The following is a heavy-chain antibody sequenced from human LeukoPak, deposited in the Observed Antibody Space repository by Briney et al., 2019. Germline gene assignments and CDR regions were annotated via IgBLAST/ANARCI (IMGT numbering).Heavy chain of an antibody. V-gene: IGHV4-34*01. D-gene: IGHD6-13*01. CDR3: ARGLGAAAGRGTRYFDY. CDR2: INHSGST. Sequence: SETLSLTCAVYGGSFSGYYWSWIRQPPGKGLEWIGEINHSGSTNYNPSLKSRVTISVATSKNQFSLKLRSVTAADTAVYYCARGLGAAAGRGTRYFDYWGQGTLVTVSS. J-gene: IGHJ4*02. CDR1: GGSFSGYY.